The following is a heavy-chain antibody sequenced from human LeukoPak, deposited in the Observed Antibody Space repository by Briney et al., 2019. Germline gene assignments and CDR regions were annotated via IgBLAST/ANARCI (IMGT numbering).Heavy chain of an antibody. CDR3: VRDPPGEGMDV. V-gene: IGHV3-48*03. Sequence: GGSLRLSCAASGFTFSSYEMNWVRQAPGKGLECVSYISTSGSAIDYADSVKGRFTIPRDNAKNTLYLQMNSLRVEDTAVYYCVRDPPGEGMDVWGQGTTVNVSS. D-gene: IGHD3-16*01. CDR2: ISTSGSAI. CDR1: GFTFSSYE. J-gene: IGHJ6*02.